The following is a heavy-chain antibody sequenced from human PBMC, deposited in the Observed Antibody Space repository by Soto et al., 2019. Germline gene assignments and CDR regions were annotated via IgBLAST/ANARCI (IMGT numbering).Heavy chain of an antibody. D-gene: IGHD6-19*01. Sequence: PGGSLRLSCAASGFTFSSYAMSWVRQAPGKGLEWVSAISGSGGSTYYADSVKGRFTISRDNSKNTLYLQMNSLRAEDTAVYYCAKAGSSGWVYYYYGMDVWGQGTTVTVSS. V-gene: IGHV3-23*01. CDR2: ISGSGGST. CDR1: GFTFSSYA. CDR3: AKAGSSGWVYYYYGMDV. J-gene: IGHJ6*02.